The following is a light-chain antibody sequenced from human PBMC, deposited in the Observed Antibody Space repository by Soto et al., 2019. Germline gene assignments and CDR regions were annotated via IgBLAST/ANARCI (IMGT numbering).Light chain of an antibody. CDR1: SSNIGAGYD. Sequence: QSALTQPPAVSGAPGQRFTISGPGSSSNIGAGYDVHWYLQLPGTAPKLLIYGNTNRPSGVPDRFSGSKSGSSASLAITGLQAEDEADYYCQSHDSSLHASVFGAGTKVTVL. V-gene: IGLV1-40*01. CDR2: GNT. CDR3: QSHDSSLHASV. J-gene: IGLJ1*01.